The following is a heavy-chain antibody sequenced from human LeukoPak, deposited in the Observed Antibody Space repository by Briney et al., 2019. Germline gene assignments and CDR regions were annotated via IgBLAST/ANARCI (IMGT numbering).Heavy chain of an antibody. V-gene: IGHV4-4*02. D-gene: IGHD3-3*02. CDR3: ARLSLYYYMDV. Sequence: SETLSLTCAVSGGSISSSNWWSWVRQPPGKGLEWIGEIYHSGSTNYNPSLKSRVTISVDTSKNQFSLKLSSVTAADTAVYYCARLSLYYYMDVWGKGTTVTISS. J-gene: IGHJ6*03. CDR1: GGSISSSNW. CDR2: IYHSGST.